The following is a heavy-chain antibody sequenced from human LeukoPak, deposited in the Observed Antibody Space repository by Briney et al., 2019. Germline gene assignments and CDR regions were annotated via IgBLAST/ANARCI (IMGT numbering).Heavy chain of an antibody. CDR3: ARDTGYSSSSDF. V-gene: IGHV1-46*01. D-gene: IGHD6-6*01. Sequence: GASLKVSCKASGYTFTNYYIHWVRQAPGQGLEWMGIIDPSGGSTSYAQKFQGRVTMTRDISTSTVYMELSSLRSEDTAVYYCARDTGYSSSSDFWGQGTLVTVSS. J-gene: IGHJ4*02. CDR1: GYTFTNYY. CDR2: IDPSGGST.